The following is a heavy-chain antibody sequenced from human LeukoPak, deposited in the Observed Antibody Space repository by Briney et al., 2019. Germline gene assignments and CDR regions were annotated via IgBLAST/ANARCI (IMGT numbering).Heavy chain of an antibody. CDR1: GYAFTGRY. CDR2: INPNSGGA. D-gene: IGHD3-10*01. J-gene: IGHJ4*02. CDR3: ATNLWLGELLFYFHY. V-gene: IGHV1-2*02. Sequence: ASVKVSCKASGYAFTGRYMHWVRQAPGQGLEWMGWINPNSGGANFAQRFQGRVTMTRDTSISTAYMELSRLTSDDTAVYYCATNLWLGELLFYFHYWGQGTLVTVSS.